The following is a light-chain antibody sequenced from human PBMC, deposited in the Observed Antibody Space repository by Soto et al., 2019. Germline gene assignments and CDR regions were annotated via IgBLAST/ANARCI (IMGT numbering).Light chain of an antibody. V-gene: IGKV4-1*01. CDR2: WAS. J-gene: IGKJ4*01. CDR3: QQYSTFPLT. Sequence: DIVMAQSPDSLAVSLGERATINCKSSQSVKHSSSNKNYLAWYQQKPGQPPKLLIYWASTRESGVPDRFSGSESGTDFTLTISSLQAEDMAVYYCQQYSTFPLTFGGGTKVDIK. CDR1: QSVKHSSSNKNY.